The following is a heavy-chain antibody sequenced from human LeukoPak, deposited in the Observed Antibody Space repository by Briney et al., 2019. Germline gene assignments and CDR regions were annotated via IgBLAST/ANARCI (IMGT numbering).Heavy chain of an antibody. V-gene: IGHV4-39*07. CDR2: IYYSGST. Sequence: PSETLSLTCTVSGGSISSSSYYWGWIRQPPGKGLEWIGSIYYSGSTYYNPSLKSRVTISVDTSKNRFSLKLSSVTAADTAVYYCASVDSSGYSHYWGQGTLVTVSS. CDR1: GGSISSSSYY. D-gene: IGHD3-22*01. CDR3: ASVDSSGYSHY. J-gene: IGHJ4*02.